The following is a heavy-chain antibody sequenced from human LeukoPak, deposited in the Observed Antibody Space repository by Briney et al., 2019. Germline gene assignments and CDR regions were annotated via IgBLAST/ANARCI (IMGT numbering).Heavy chain of an antibody. V-gene: IGHV4-59*01. CDR2: IHYSGST. J-gene: IGHJ4*02. Sequence: SETLSLTCTVSGGSINSYYWSWIRQPPGKGLEWIGYIHYSGSTKYNPSLKSRVTISADTSKNQFSLKLSSVTAADTAVYYCAIVRERSGYFYDFDYGGQGTLVTVSS. CDR3: AIVRERSGYFYDFDY. D-gene: IGHD3-3*01. CDR1: GGSINSYY.